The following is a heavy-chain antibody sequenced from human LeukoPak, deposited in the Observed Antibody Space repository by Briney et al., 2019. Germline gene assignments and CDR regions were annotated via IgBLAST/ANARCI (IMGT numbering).Heavy chain of an antibody. CDR2: MNHKSGNT. Sequence: ASVKVSCKASGYTFTNYDINWVRQATGQGLEWMGWMNHKSGNTGYAQKFQGRVSMTRSSSIGTAYMELSSLRFEDTAVYYCARTAGDLDYWGQGTLVTVSS. CDR3: ARTAGDLDY. V-gene: IGHV1-8*01. D-gene: IGHD3-10*01. J-gene: IGHJ4*02. CDR1: GYTFTNYD.